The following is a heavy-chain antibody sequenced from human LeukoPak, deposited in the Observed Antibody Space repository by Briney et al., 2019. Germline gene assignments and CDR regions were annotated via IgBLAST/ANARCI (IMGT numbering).Heavy chain of an antibody. CDR3: TRNGDYNLDY. J-gene: IGHJ4*02. Sequence: SETLSLTCTVSGGSISSGGYYWSWIRQHPGKGLEWIGYIYYSGSTYYNPSLKSRVTISVDTSKNQLSLKLSSVTATDTAVYYCTRNGDYNLDYWSQGALVTVSS. V-gene: IGHV4-31*03. D-gene: IGHD4-17*01. CDR2: IYYSGST. CDR1: GGSISSGGYY.